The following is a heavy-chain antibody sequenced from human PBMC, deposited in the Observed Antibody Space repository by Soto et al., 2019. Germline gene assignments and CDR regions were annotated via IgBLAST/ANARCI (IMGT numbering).Heavy chain of an antibody. CDR3: AIQDCTNDVCLEAAVTVGGALES. J-gene: IGHJ1*01. CDR1: GFTFRKFW. V-gene: IGHV3-74*01. Sequence: EVQLVQSGGGLAQPGKSLRLSCAASGFTFRKFWMHWVRQVPGKGPVWVSYISSDGTTTDYADSVKGRFTISRDNAKDTLYLQMDSLRAEDKAVYYCAIQDCTNDVCLEAAVTVGGALESWGQGTLVTVSS. CDR2: ISSDGTTT. D-gene: IGHD2-8*01.